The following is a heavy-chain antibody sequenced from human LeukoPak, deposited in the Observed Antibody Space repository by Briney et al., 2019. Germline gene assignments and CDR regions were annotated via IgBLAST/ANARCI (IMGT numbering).Heavy chain of an antibody. CDR3: ARDLRSLVVVPAAIDY. V-gene: IGHV3-30*04. J-gene: IGHJ4*02. CDR2: ISYDGSNK. Sequence: GGSLRLSCAASGFTFSSYAMHWVRQAPGKGLEWVAVISYDGSNKYYADSVKGRFTISRVNSKNTLYLQMNSLRAEDTAVYYCARDLRSLVVVPAAIDYWGQGTLVTVSS. D-gene: IGHD2-2*01. CDR1: GFTFSSYA.